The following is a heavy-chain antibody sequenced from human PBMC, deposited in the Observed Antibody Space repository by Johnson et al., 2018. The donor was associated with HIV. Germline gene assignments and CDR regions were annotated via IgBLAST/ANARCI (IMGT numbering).Heavy chain of an antibody. CDR1: GFTFDDYG. V-gene: IGHV3-20*04. CDR3: AKDRVDTAMVVNAFDI. CDR2: INWNGGST. Sequence: VQLVESGGGVVRPGGSLRLSCAASGFTFDDYGMSWVRQAPGKGLEWVSGINWNGGSTGYADSVKGRFTISRDNAKNTLYLQMNSLRAEDTAMYYCAKDRVDTAMVVNAFDIWGQGTMVTVSS. D-gene: IGHD5-18*01. J-gene: IGHJ3*02.